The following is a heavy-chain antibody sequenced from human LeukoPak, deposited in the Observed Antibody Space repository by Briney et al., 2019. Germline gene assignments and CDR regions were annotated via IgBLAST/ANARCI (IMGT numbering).Heavy chain of an antibody. Sequence: PSETLSLTCTVSGGSISSGYYWGWIRQPPGKGLEWIGSIYHSGSTYYNPSLKSRVTISVDTSKNQFSLKLSSVTAADTAVYYCARADPWDSSGYYYTPYNWFDPWGQGTLVTVSS. J-gene: IGHJ5*02. CDR1: GGSISSGYY. D-gene: IGHD3-22*01. CDR3: ARADPWDSSGYYYTPYNWFDP. CDR2: IYHSGST. V-gene: IGHV4-38-2*02.